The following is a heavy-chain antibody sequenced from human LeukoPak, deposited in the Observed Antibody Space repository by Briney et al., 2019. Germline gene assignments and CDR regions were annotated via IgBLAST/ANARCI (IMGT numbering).Heavy chain of an antibody. CDR1: GFTSSSYA. Sequence: PGRSLRLSCAASGFTSSSYAMHWVRQAPGKGLEWVAVISYDGSNKYYADSVKGRFTISRDNSKNTLYLQMNSLRAEDTAVYYCARGGSFTRTRRPQSLSDDYWGQGTLVTVSS. CDR3: ARGGSFTRTRRPQSLSDDY. J-gene: IGHJ4*02. V-gene: IGHV3-30*04. CDR2: ISYDGSNK. D-gene: IGHD1-7*01.